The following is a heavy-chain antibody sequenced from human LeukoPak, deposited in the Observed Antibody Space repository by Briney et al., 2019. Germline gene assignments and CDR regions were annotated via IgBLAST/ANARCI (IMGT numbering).Heavy chain of an antibody. CDR3: AKDGSSSWRTNWFDP. CDR2: ITGSGGST. Sequence: PGGTLRLSCAASGFTFSNYGLSWVRQAPGKGLEWVSGITGSGGSTYYADSVKGRFTISRDNSKNTLYLHMSSLRPEDTAVYYCAKDGSSSWRTNWFDPWGQGTLVTVSS. CDR1: GFTFSNYG. J-gene: IGHJ5*02. D-gene: IGHD6-13*01. V-gene: IGHV3-23*01.